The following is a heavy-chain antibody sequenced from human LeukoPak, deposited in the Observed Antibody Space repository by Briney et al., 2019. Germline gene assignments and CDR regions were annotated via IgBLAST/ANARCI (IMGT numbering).Heavy chain of an antibody. CDR3: ARGGGYCSY. J-gene: IGHJ4*02. V-gene: IGHV4-34*01. CDR2: INHSGST. D-gene: IGHD2-15*01. CDR1: GGSISSYY. Sequence: SETLSLTCTVSGGSISSYYWSWIRQPPGKGLEWIGEINHSGSTNYNPSLKSRVTISVDTSKNQFSLKLSSVTAADTAVYYCARGGGYCSYWGQGTLVTVSS.